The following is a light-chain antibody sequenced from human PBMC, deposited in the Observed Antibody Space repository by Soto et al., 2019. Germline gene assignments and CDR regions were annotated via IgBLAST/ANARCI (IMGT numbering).Light chain of an antibody. J-gene: IGLJ2*01. CDR1: SGSIVANF. CDR2: EDD. V-gene: IGLV6-57*01. Sequence: NFMLTQIPSVSESPGKTVTISCTRSSGSIVANFVQWYQQRPGSSPTTIIYEDDDRPSGVPDRFSGSIDSSSNSASLTISGLKAEDEADYYCQSYDTDTVIFGGGTKLTVL. CDR3: QSYDTDTVI.